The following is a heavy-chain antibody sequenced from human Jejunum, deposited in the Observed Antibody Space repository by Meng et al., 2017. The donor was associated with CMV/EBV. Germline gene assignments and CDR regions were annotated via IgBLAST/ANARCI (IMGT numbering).Heavy chain of an antibody. CDR3: ARDLAVGRIWFDP. D-gene: IGHD6-19*01. Sequence: VSRFRFSDYGFRWVRQSPGKGLEWVADIWSDGRATYYADSVSGRFTISRDDSRSTLYLQTNSLRAEDTAVYYCARDLAVGRIWFDPWGQGTLVTVSS. J-gene: IGHJ5*02. V-gene: IGHV3-33*01. CDR2: IWSDGRAT. CDR1: RFRFSDYG.